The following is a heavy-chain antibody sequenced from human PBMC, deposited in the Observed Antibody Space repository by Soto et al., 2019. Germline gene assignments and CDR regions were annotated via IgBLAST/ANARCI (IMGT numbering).Heavy chain of an antibody. CDR3: ANVIAALYFDY. Sequence: SETLSLTCAVYGGSFSGYYWSWIRQPPGKGLEWIAKINHSGSTNYNPSLKSRVTISVDTSKNQFSLRLSSVTAADTAVYYCANVIAALYFDYWGQGTLVTSPQ. D-gene: IGHD6-6*01. CDR2: INHSGST. J-gene: IGHJ4*02. CDR1: GGSFSGYY. V-gene: IGHV4-34*01.